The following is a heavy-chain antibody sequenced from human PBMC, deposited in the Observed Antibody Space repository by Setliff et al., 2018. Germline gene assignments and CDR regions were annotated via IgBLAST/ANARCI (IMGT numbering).Heavy chain of an antibody. CDR3: ARTLYDYDILTGPGYYFDY. D-gene: IGHD3-9*01. V-gene: IGHV4-34*01. CDR1: GGPFSGYY. Sequence: PSETLSLTCAVYGGPFSGYYWGWIRQPPGKGLEWIGSIYYSGSTYYNPSLKSRVTISVDTSKNQFSLKLSSVTAADTAVYYCARTLYDYDILTGPGYYFDYWGQGTQVTVSS. J-gene: IGHJ4*02. CDR2: IYYSGST.